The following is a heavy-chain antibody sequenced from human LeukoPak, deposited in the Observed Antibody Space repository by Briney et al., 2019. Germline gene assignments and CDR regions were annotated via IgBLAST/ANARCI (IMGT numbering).Heavy chain of an antibody. Sequence: SETLSLTCTVSGGSISIYYWSWIRQPAGKGLEWIGRISSSGSTNYNPSLNSGVTMSIDTSKNQFSLKLTSVTAAHTAVYYCTRDVGSAGTDDCWGQGTLVTVSS. CDR1: GGSISIYY. V-gene: IGHV4-4*07. CDR2: ISSSGST. J-gene: IGHJ4*02. D-gene: IGHD6-13*01. CDR3: TRDVGSAGTDDC.